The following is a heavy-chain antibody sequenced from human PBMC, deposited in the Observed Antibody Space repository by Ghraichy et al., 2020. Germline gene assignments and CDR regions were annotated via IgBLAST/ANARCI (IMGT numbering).Heavy chain of an antibody. V-gene: IGHV3-13*01. CDR3: ARGLPGGLDP. CDR1: GFTFSTYD. CDR2: IGSAGDT. D-gene: IGHD1-26*01. Sequence: GGSLRLSCAASGFTFSTYDMHWVRQATGKGLEWVSRIGSAGDTNYEGSVKGRFTISRDNAKKSLYLQMNSLRAEDTAMYYCARGLPGGLDPWGQGTLVTVSA. J-gene: IGHJ5*02.